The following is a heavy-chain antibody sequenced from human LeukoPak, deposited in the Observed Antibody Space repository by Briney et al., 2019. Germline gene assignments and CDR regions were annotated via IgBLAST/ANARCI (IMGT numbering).Heavy chain of an antibody. Sequence: GGSLRLSCAASGFTFSSYAMSWVRQAPGKGLEWILHISTSGSIIHYADSVKGRFTISRDNAKNSLYLQMNSLRAEDTALYFCARDATTEPGTVYMDVGGKGTTVTISS. CDR2: ISTSGSII. D-gene: IGHD6-13*01. CDR1: GFTFSSYA. V-gene: IGHV3-48*04. J-gene: IGHJ6*03. CDR3: ARDATTEPGTVYMDV.